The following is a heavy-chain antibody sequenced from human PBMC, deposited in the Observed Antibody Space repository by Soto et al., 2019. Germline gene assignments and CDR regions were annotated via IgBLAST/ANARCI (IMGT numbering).Heavy chain of an antibody. V-gene: IGHV4-39*01. J-gene: IGHJ6*02. D-gene: IGHD1-26*01. Sequence: ASETLSLTCTVSGVSISGSRYYWGRIRQPPGRGLEWMGNIYYSGSTYYPPALKRRVTLSVDTSKHQFSRNLNSVTAADTAVYYCARGGIPPSGYGIAYAMDVWGQGTTVTVSS. CDR1: GVSISGSRYY. CDR2: IYYSGST. CDR3: ARGGIPPSGYGIAYAMDV.